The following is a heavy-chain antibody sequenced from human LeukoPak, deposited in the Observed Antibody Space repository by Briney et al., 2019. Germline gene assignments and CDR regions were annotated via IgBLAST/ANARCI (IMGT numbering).Heavy chain of an antibody. D-gene: IGHD6-13*01. V-gene: IGHV4-39*07. Sequence: SETLSLTCTVSADSISSRSSYWGWIRQPPGKGLEWIGSLTYSGSTYYNPSLKSRVTISVDTSNNQFSLKLSSVTAADTAVYYCARSPLRGSSSNFDYWGQGTLVTVSS. J-gene: IGHJ4*02. CDR2: LTYSGST. CDR3: ARSPLRGSSSNFDY. CDR1: ADSISSRSSY.